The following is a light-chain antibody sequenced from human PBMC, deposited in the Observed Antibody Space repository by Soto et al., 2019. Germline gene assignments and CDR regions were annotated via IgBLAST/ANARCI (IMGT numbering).Light chain of an antibody. J-gene: IGKJ1*01. CDR3: QKYNNAPWT. V-gene: IGKV1-27*01. CDR1: QGISNY. Sequence: DIQMTQSPSSLSASVGDRVTITCRASQGISNYLAWYQQKPGKVPKLLIYAASTLQSGVPSRFSGSGSGTDSTLTISSLQPEDVATYYCQKYNNAPWTFGQGTKVEIK. CDR2: AAS.